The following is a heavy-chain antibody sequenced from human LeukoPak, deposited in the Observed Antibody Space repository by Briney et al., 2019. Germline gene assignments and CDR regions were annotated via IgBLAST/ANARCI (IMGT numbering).Heavy chain of an antibody. CDR1: GGSISSGSYY. Sequence: KPSETPSLTCTVSGGSISSGSYYWSWIRQPAGKGLEWIGRIYTSGSTNYNPSLKSRVTISVDTSKNQFSLKLSSVTAADTAVYYCARVGVRSGYVDYWGQGTLVTVSS. V-gene: IGHV4-61*02. D-gene: IGHD3-3*01. CDR2: IYTSGST. CDR3: ARVGVRSGYVDY. J-gene: IGHJ4*02.